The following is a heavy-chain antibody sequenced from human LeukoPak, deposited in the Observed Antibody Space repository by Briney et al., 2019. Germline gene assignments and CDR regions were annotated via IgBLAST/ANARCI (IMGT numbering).Heavy chain of an antibody. CDR3: GRNRGSTGGGDAFDI. CDR1: GFTFSSYS. V-gene: IGHV3-21*01. CDR2: ISSSSSYI. D-gene: IGHD7-27*01. Sequence: GGSLRLSCAASGFTFSSYSMNWVRQAPGKGLEWVSSISSSSSYIYYADSVKGRFTISRDNAKNSLYLQMNSLRAEDTAVYYCGRNRGSTGGGDAFDIWGQGTMVTVSS. J-gene: IGHJ3*02.